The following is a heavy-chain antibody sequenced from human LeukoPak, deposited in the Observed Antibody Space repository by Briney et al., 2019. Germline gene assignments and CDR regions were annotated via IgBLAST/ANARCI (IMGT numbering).Heavy chain of an antibody. CDR1: GGSIDSSSFY. CDR2: IHYSGST. D-gene: IGHD1-14*01. V-gene: IGHV4-61*05. J-gene: IGHJ6*03. Sequence: PSETLSLTCTISGGSIDSSSFYWGWIRQPPGKGLEWIGYIHYSGSTNYNPSLKSRVTISVDTSKNQFSLKLSSVTAADTAVYYCARASITYYYYYYMGVWGKGTTVTVSS. CDR3: ARASITYYYYYYMGV.